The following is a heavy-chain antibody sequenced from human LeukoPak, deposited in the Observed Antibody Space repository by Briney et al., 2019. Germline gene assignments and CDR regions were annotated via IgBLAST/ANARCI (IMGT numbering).Heavy chain of an antibody. CDR1: GFTFSSYA. CDR3: ARSVQPN. V-gene: IGHV3-30-3*01. CDR2: ISYDGSNK. J-gene: IGHJ4*02. Sequence: GRSLRLSCAASGFTFSSYAMHWVRQAPGKGLEWVAVISYDGSNKYYADSVKGRFTIPRDNSKNTLYLQMNSLRAEDTAVYYCARSVQPNWGQGTLVTVSS. D-gene: IGHD1-1*01.